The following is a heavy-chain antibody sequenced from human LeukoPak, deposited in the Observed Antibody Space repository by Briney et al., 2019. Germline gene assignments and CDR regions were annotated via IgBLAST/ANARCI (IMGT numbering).Heavy chain of an antibody. J-gene: IGHJ4*02. CDR3: ARDLHGDYVANYFDY. D-gene: IGHD4-17*01. CDR2: IIPIFGTA. CDR1: GYTFTSYD. Sequence: SVKVSCKASGYTFTSYDINWVRRAPGQGLEWMGRIIPIFGTANYAQKFQGRVTITTDESTSTAYMELSSLRSEDTAVYYCARDLHGDYVANYFDYWGQGTLVTVSS. V-gene: IGHV1-69*05.